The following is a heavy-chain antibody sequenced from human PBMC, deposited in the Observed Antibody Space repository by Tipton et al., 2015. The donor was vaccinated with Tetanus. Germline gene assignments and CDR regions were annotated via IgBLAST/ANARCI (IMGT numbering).Heavy chain of an antibody. CDR3: ASGSTLDY. D-gene: IGHD1-1*01. V-gene: IGHV3-74*01. Sequence: SLRLSCAAPGFTFSTYWMHWVRQAPGKGLMWVSRINGHGTNTAYADSVKGRFTISRDNAKNSVFLQMNSLTAADTAVYYCASGSTLDYWGQGTLVTVSS. CDR2: INGHGTNT. J-gene: IGHJ4*02. CDR1: GFTFSTYW.